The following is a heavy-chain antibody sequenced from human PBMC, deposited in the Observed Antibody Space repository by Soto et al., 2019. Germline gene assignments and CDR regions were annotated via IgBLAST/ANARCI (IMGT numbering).Heavy chain of an antibody. J-gene: IGHJ5*02. D-gene: IGHD5-18*01. V-gene: IGHV3-48*03. CDR2: ISSSGSTI. CDR1: GFTFSSYE. CDR3: ARERGFGYSYGYGWFDP. Sequence: PGGSLRLSCAASGFTFSSYEMNWFRRAPGKGLEWVSYISSSGSTIYYADSVKGRFTISRDNAKNSLYLQMNSLRAEDTAVYYCARERGFGYSYGYGWFDPWGQGTLVTVSS.